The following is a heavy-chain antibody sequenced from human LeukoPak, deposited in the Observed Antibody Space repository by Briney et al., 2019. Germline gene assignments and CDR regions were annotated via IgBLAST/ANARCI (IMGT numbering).Heavy chain of an antibody. CDR1: GGSISAGGYY. D-gene: IGHD3-10*01. CDR3: ASTSKYIGSGRDDSFDI. V-gene: IGHV4-30-4*01. J-gene: IGHJ3*02. Sequence: PSETLSLTFTVSGGSISAGGYYWSWIRQPPGKGLEWIGYISYSGGTYYNPSLKSRVSISVDTSKSQFSLKMSSVTAADTAVYYCASTSKYIGSGRDDSFDIWGQGTMVTVSS. CDR2: ISYSGGT.